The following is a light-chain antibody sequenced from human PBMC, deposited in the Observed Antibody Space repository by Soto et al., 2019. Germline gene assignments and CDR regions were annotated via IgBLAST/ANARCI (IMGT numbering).Light chain of an antibody. CDR3: SSYAGSNLGV. V-gene: IGLV2-8*01. J-gene: IGLJ1*01. Sequence: QSALTQPPSASGTPGQSVTISCTGTSGDIGYYKYVSWYQQHPGRAPKLIIYEVIKRPSGVPDRFSGSKSGNTASLTVSGLQAEDEADYYCSSYAGSNLGVFGTGTKVTVL. CDR2: EVI. CDR1: SGDIGYYKY.